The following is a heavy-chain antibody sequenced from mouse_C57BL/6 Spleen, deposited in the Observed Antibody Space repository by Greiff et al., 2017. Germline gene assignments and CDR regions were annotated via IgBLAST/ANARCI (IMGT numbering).Heavy chain of an antibody. D-gene: IGHD2-4*01. Sequence: EVKLQESGPGLVKPSQSLSLTCSVTGYSITSGFYWNWIRQFPGNKLEWMGYISYDGSNNYNPSLKNRITITRDPSKNQFFLKLNSLTTEDTATYYCARDDDYDPDYYAMDYWGQRAAGTVSS. CDR2: ISYDGSN. J-gene: IGHJ4*01. V-gene: IGHV3-6*01. CDR3: ARDDDYDPDYYAMDY. CDR1: GYSITSGFY.